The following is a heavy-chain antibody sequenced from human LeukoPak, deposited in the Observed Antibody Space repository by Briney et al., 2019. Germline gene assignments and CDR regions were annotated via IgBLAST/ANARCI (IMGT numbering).Heavy chain of an antibody. CDR3: VVLAMENY. CDR2: LSWNSNSI. Sequence: GGSLRLSCAASGFTFDDYAMHWVRQAPGKGLEWVSGLSWNSNSIGYADSVKGRFTISRDNAKNSLYLQMNSPRAEDTALYYCVVLAMENYWGQGTLVTVSS. CDR1: GFTFDDYA. J-gene: IGHJ4*02. V-gene: IGHV3-9*01. D-gene: IGHD2-8*01.